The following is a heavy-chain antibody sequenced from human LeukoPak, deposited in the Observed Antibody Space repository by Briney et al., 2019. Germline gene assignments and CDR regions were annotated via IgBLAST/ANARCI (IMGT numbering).Heavy chain of an antibody. V-gene: IGHV4-34*01. Sequence: SETLSLTCAVYGGSFSGYYWSWIRQPPGKGLEWIGEINHSGSTNYNPSLKSRVSISVDTSRNQFSLKLSSVTAADTAVYYCARGGGWIVVVPAAMVWFDPWGQGTLVTVSS. D-gene: IGHD2-2*01. CDR3: ARGGGWIVVVPAAMVWFDP. J-gene: IGHJ5*02. CDR2: INHSGST. CDR1: GGSFSGYY.